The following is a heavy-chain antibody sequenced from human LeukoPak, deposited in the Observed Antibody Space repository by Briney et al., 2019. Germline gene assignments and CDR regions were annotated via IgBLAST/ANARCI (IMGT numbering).Heavy chain of an antibody. CDR3: ARGRGYSSRWYGGGFDY. CDR1: GFTFSSYS. Sequence: PGGSLRLSCAASGFTFSSYSMNWVRQAPGKGLEWVSYISSSGSTIYYADSVKGRFTISRDNAKNSLYLQMNSLRAEDTAVYYWARGRGYSSRWYGGGFDYWGQGTLVTVSS. CDR2: ISSSGSTI. D-gene: IGHD6-13*01. J-gene: IGHJ4*02. V-gene: IGHV3-48*04.